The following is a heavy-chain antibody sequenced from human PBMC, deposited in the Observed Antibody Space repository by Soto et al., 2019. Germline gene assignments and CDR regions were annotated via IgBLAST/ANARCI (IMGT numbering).Heavy chain of an antibody. V-gene: IGHV3-9*01. CDR2: ISWNSGSI. CDR3: AKDRGYCSGGSCYDLYYYYGMDV. Sequence: GGSLRLSCAASGFTFDDYAMHWVRQAPGKGLEWVSGISWNSGSIGYADSVKGRFTISRDNAKNSLYLQMNSLRAEDTALYYCAKDRGYCSGGSCYDLYYYYGMDVWGQGTTVTAP. CDR1: GFTFDDYA. J-gene: IGHJ6*02. D-gene: IGHD2-15*01.